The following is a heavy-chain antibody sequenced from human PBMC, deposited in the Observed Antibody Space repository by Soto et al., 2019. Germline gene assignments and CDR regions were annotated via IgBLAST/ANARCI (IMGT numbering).Heavy chain of an antibody. J-gene: IGHJ4*02. CDR3: ARVVRYSSSWAYFAY. D-gene: IGHD6-13*01. Sequence: ASVKVSCKASGYTFTGYGISWVRQAPGQGLEWMGWISAYNGNTNYAQKLQGRVTMTTDTSTSTAYMELRSLRSDDTAVYYCARVVRYSSSWAYFAYWGQGTLVTVSS. V-gene: IGHV1-18*01. CDR2: ISAYNGNT. CDR1: GYTFTGYG.